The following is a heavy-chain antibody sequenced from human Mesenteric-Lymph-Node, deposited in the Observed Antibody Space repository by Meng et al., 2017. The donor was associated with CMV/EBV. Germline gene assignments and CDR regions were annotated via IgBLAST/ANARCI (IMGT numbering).Heavy chain of an antibody. D-gene: IGHD3-10*01. CDR1: GFTFSNYA. V-gene: IGHV3-21*01. CDR3: ARDSFPGGSGSYYKVYGMDV. J-gene: IGHJ6*02. CDR2: ISSSSSYI. Sequence: GGSLRLSCAASGFTFSNYAMTWVRQAPGKGLEWVSSISSSSSYIYYADSVKGRFTISRDNAKNSLYLQMNSLRAEDTAVYYCARDSFPGGSGSYYKVYGMDVWGQGTTVTVSS.